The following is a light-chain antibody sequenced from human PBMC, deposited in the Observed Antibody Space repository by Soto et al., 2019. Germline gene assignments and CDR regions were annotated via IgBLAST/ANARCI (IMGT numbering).Light chain of an antibody. CDR1: QSVSSH. CDR3: QQYNNWWT. V-gene: IGKV3-15*01. CDR2: GAS. Sequence: DIVLTQTPGTLSLSPGERATLSCRASQSVSSHLAWYQHKPGHAPRLLIYGASTRATGIPASFSGSGSGTEFPLTISSLPSEDFAVYYYQQYNNWWTFGQGTQVDVK. J-gene: IGKJ1*01.